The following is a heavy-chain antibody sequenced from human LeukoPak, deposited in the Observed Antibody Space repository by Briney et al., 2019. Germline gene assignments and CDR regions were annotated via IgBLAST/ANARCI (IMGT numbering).Heavy chain of an antibody. CDR2: ISLYIGNT. Sequence: ASVKVSCKASGYTFTNYGITWIRQAPGQGLEWMGWISLYIGNTNYAQKLQGRVTMTTDTSTSTAYMELRSLRSDDTAVYYCARGLVTYYDFWSSYSTFEYWGQGTLVTVSS. CDR3: ARGLVTYYDFWSSYSTFEY. V-gene: IGHV1-18*01. J-gene: IGHJ4*02. D-gene: IGHD3-3*01. CDR1: GYTFTNYG.